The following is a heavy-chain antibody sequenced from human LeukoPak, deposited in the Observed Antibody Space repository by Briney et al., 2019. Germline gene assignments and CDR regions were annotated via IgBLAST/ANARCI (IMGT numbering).Heavy chain of an antibody. J-gene: IGHJ6*02. V-gene: IGHV4-34*01. CDR2: INHSGST. CDR3: ARGGRRYCSSTGCYWRYYYYYYGMDV. D-gene: IGHD2-2*01. Sequence: SETLSLTCAVYGGSFSGYYWSWIRQPPGKGLEWIGEINHSGSTNYNPSLKSRVTISVDTSKNQFSLKLSSVTAADTAVYYCARGGRRYCSSTGCYWRYYYYYYGMDVWGQGTTVTVSS. CDR1: GGSFSGYY.